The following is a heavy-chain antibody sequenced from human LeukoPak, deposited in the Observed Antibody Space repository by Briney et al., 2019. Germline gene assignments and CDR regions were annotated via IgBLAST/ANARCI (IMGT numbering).Heavy chain of an antibody. V-gene: IGHV3-21*01. CDR3: ARSNIVVVTAHDAFDI. CDR1: GFTFSSYE. CDR2: ISSSSSYI. Sequence: GGSLRLSCAASGFTFSSYEMNWVRQAPGKGLEWVSSISSSSSYIYYADSVKGRFTISRDNAKNSLYLQMNSLRAEDTAVYYCARSNIVVVTAHDAFDIWGQGTMVTVSS. J-gene: IGHJ3*02. D-gene: IGHD2-21*02.